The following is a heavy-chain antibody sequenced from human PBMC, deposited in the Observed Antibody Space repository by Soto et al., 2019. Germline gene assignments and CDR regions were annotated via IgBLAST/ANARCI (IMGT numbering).Heavy chain of an antibody. CDR1: GFTFSDYS. J-gene: IGHJ4*02. Sequence: GGSLRLSCAASGFTFSDYSMNWVRQAPGKGLEWVVYISSGSSAIYYADSVKGRFTISRDNVKNSLYLQMNSLRDEDTAVYYCARDTPFDSWGQGTLVTVSS. CDR2: ISSGSSAI. V-gene: IGHV3-48*02. CDR3: ARDTPFDS.